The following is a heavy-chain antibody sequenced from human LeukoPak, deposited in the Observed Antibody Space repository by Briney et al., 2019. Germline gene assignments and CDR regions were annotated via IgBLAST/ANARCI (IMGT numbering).Heavy chain of an antibody. Sequence: GGSLRLSCAASGFTFSSYGMHWVRQAPGKGLEWVAFIRYDGSNKYYADSEKGRFTISRDNSKNTLYLQMNSLRAEDTAVYYCARTGGNEIDLFDYWGQGTLVTVSS. V-gene: IGHV3-30*02. CDR2: IRYDGSNK. CDR1: GFTFSSYG. D-gene: IGHD2-8*02. CDR3: ARTGGNEIDLFDY. J-gene: IGHJ4*02.